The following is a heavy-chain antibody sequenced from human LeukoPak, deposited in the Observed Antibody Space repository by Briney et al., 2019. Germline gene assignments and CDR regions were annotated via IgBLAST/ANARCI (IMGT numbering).Heavy chain of an antibody. Sequence: TGGSLRLSCAASGFTFSRYSMNWVRHAPGKGLEWVSSISPSSSYIYYADSVKGRFTISRDNARDSLYLQMNSLRAEDTAVYYCARDLGDGYSLDYWGQGTLVTVSS. CDR1: GFTFSRYS. V-gene: IGHV3-21*01. CDR3: ARDLGDGYSLDY. J-gene: IGHJ4*02. D-gene: IGHD5-24*01. CDR2: ISPSSSYI.